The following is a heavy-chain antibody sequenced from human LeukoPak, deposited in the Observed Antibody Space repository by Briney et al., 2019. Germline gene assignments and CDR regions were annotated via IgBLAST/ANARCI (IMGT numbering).Heavy chain of an antibody. Sequence: PGGSLRLSCTASGFTLSSHAMHWVRQAPGKGLGWVAVISFDGSHKYYADSVKGRFTVSRDNSKNTLYLQMNSLRAEDTAVYYCASGSSTIRDSGFDYWGQGTLVTVSS. V-gene: IGHV3-30-3*01. CDR2: ISFDGSHK. J-gene: IGHJ4*02. CDR1: GFTLSSHA. CDR3: ASGSSTIRDSGFDY. D-gene: IGHD2-2*01.